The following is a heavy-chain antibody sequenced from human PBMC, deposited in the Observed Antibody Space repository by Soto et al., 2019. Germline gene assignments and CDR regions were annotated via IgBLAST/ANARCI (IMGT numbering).Heavy chain of an antibody. V-gene: IGHV4-4*02. Sequence: PSETLSLTCAVSGGSIISGNWWSWVRQSPRKGLEWIGEISHSGNTNHNPSLKSRVTISIDKSKNQFSLKLTSVTAADTAVYYCASHRGNTYGPYDYWGKGTLVTVSS. CDR3: ASHRGNTYGPYDY. J-gene: IGHJ4*02. CDR1: GGSIISGNW. D-gene: IGHD5-18*01. CDR2: ISHSGNT.